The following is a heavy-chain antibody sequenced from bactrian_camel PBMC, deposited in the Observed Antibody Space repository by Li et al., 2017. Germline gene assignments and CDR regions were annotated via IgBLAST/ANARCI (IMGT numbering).Heavy chain of an antibody. D-gene: IGHD6*01. J-gene: IGHJ7*01. CDR2: IDDVGST. V-gene: IGHV3S57*01. CDR1: VPINRYC. Sequence: VQLVESGGGTVQAGGSLTLSCRASVPINRYCLAWFRQAPGKEREAVAAIDDVGSTSYANSVKGRFTISRDNAKKTLDLQMNNLKPEDAGTYYCAVAIRGMYGASWLCHNRDGIDYWGEGTQVTVS.